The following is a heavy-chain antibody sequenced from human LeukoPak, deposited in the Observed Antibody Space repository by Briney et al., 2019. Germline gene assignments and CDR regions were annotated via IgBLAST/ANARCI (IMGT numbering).Heavy chain of an antibody. V-gene: IGHV1-18*01. CDR1: GYTFTSYG. J-gene: IGHJ5*02. Sequence: ASVKVSCKASGYTFTSYGISWVRQAPGQGLEWMGWVSAYNGNTNYAQKLQGRVTMTTDTSTSTAYMELRSLRSDDTAVYYCARNSIRDNWFDPWGQGTLVTVSS. CDR3: ARNSIRDNWFDP. D-gene: IGHD4-23*01. CDR2: VSAYNGNT.